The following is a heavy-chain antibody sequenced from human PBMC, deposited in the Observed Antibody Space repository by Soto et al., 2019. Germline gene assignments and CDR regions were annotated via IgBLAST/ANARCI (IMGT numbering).Heavy chain of an antibody. J-gene: IGHJ5*02. Sequence: SETLSLTCTVSGGSISSYYWSWIRQPPGKGLEWIGYIYYSGSTNYNPSLKSRVTISVDTSKNQSSLKLSSVTAAETAVYYCARENQYYDFWSGYYRPHQYNWFDPWGQGTLVTVSS. CDR1: GGSISSYY. V-gene: IGHV4-59*01. CDR3: ARENQYYDFWSGYYRPHQYNWFDP. D-gene: IGHD3-3*01. CDR2: IYYSGST.